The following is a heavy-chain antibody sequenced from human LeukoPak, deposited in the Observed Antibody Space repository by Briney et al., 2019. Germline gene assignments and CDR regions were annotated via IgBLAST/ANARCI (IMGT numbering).Heavy chain of an antibody. J-gene: IGHJ4*02. CDR3: AKVASTTWDFDY. D-gene: IGHD1-14*01. Sequence: GGSLRLSCAASGFTFSSYAMHWVRQAPGKGLEWVAIISYDGSNKYYADSVKGRFTISRDNSKNTLYLQMNSLRAEDTAVYYCAKVASTTWDFDYWGQGTLVTVSS. CDR1: GFTFSSYA. V-gene: IGHV3-30-3*01. CDR2: ISYDGSNK.